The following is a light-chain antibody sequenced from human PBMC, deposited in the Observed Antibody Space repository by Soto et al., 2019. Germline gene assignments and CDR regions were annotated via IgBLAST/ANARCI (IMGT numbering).Light chain of an antibody. CDR1: SSNIGNND. J-gene: IGLJ2*01. CDR3: GTWDSSLVV. CDR2: VNN. V-gene: IGLV1-51*01. Sequence: QSVLTQPPSVSAAPGQKVTISCSGSSSNIGNNDVSWFQQLPGTAPKLLIYVNNKRPSGIPDRFSGSKSGTSATLGITGLQTGDEADYYCGTWDSSLVVFGGGTKLTVL.